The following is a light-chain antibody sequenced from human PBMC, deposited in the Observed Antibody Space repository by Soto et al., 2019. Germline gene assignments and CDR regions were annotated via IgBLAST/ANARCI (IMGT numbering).Light chain of an antibody. Sequence: DIQMTQSPSTLSASVGDRVTITCRASQSISVWLAWFQQKPGNAPKLLIYKASTLESGAPSRFSGSGSGTEFTPTNSSQQPDDSATYYCQQYNNRWTFGQGTKVEI. CDR3: QQYNNRWT. CDR1: QSISVW. CDR2: KAS. J-gene: IGKJ1*01. V-gene: IGKV1-5*03.